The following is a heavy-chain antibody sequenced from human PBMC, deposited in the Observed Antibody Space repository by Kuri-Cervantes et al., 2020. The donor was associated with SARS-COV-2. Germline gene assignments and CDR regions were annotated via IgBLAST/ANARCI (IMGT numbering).Heavy chain of an antibody. J-gene: IGHJ4*02. CDR1: GFTFDDYA. D-gene: IGHD4-23*01. V-gene: IGHV3-9*01. CDR3: AKAFYGGNRGGVDY. CDR2: ISWNSGSI. Sequence: GGSLRLSCTASGFTFDDYAMHWVRQAPGKGLEWVSGISWNSGSIGYADSVKGRFTISRDNAKNSLYLQMNSLRAEDTALYYCAKAFYGGNRGGVDYWGQGTLVTVSS.